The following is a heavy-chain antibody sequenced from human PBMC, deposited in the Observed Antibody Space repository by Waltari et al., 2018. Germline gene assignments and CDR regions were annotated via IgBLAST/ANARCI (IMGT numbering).Heavy chain of an antibody. CDR1: GGSISGADYY. J-gene: IGHJ3*02. V-gene: IGHV4-30-4*08. Sequence: QVQLQESGPGLVKPSQTLSLICTVSGGSISGADYYWSWVRQPPGKGLEWIGYIHYSGSTYYNPSLKSRVTISVDTSKNQFSLKLSSVTAADTAVYYCARDRGYSGYDLLDAFDIWGLGTIVTVSS. CDR2: IHYSGST. CDR3: ARDRGYSGYDLLDAFDI. D-gene: IGHD5-12*01.